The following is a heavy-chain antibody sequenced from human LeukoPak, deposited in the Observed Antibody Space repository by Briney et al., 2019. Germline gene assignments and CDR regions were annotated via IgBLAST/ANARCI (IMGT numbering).Heavy chain of an antibody. CDR2: XXXXXXXX. CDR1: GYTFTSXX. D-gene: IGHD2-2*03. J-gene: IGHJ4*02. CDR3: ARDGSSLDY. V-gene: IGHV1-46*01. Sequence: ASVKVSCKASGYTFTSXXXHWVRQAPGQGXXXXXXXXXXXXXXXXXXXXXXXXXXXXXXSTSTVXMELSSLRSEDTAVYYCARDGSSLDYWGQGTLVTVSS.